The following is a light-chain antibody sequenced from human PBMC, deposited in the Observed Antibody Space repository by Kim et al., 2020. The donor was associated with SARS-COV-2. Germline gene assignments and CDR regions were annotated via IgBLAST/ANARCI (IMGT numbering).Light chain of an antibody. CDR3: QTWGSGTVV. CDR2: LYSDGRH. CDR1: SGHSTYA. V-gene: IGLV4-69*01. J-gene: IGLJ2*01. Sequence: QPVLTQSPSASASLGASVKLTCTLSSGHSTYAIAWYQQQPEKSPRYLMKLYSDGRHVKVDGIPDRLSGSSSGPERYLTISSLQSDDEADYYCQTWGSGTVVFGGGTQLTVL.